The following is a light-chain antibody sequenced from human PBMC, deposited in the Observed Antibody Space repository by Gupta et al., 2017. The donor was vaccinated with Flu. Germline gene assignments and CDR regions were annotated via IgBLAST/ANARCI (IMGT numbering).Light chain of an antibody. V-gene: IGLV2-14*03. CDR1: SIDIVFYNY. CDR3: SSYTGSSNVL. Sequence: TSIDIVFYNYVSWYSHHPQHAPKLIVYDVSSRPSGVSNRFSVSKSGNTASLTISGLQLEDEADYYCSSYTGSSNVLFGGGTKLAV. J-gene: IGLJ3*02. CDR2: DVS.